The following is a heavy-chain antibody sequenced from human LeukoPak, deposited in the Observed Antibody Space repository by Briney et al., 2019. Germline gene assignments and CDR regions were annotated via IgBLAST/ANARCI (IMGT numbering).Heavy chain of an antibody. CDR1: GFTFTKYA. D-gene: IGHD3-22*01. Sequence: PGGSLRLSCAASGFTFTKYAMSWVRQAAGKGLEWVSAIGGSGTKTFYAESVKGRFTISRDNAKNTLYLQMNSLRAEDTAVYYCARVIDYYDNWFDPWGQGTLVTVSS. J-gene: IGHJ5*02. CDR3: ARVIDYYDNWFDP. V-gene: IGHV3-23*01. CDR2: IGGSGTKT.